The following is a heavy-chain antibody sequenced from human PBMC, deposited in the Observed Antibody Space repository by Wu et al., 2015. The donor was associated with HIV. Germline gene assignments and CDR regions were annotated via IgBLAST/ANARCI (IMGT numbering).Heavy chain of an antibody. CDR2: ILPLYGTT. V-gene: IGHV1-69*13. CDR1: GGTFSSYT. Sequence: QVQLEQSGTELKKPRSSVKISCKAFGGTFSSYTINWVRRGPGQGLEWMGRILPLYGTTDYAQKFRGRVTITADESTNTAYMEIRGLRSDDTAVYYCMRRQQLLDQWGQGTLVTVSS. D-gene: IGHD4-11*01. J-gene: IGHJ4*02. CDR3: MRRQQLLDQ.